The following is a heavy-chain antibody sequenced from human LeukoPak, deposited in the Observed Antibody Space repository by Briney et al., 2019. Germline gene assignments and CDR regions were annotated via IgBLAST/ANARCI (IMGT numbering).Heavy chain of an antibody. J-gene: IGHJ4*02. V-gene: IGHV1-18*01. CDR1: GYTFTSYG. Sequence: GASVKVSCKASGYTFTSYGITWVRQAPGQGLEWKGWISAYNAYTYYAQKLQGRVTMTTDTSTSTAYMELRSLRSDDTAVYYCARDVLHRIHYDSSAYYPGSSYWGQGTLVTVSS. D-gene: IGHD3-22*01. CDR3: ARDVLHRIHYDSSAYYPGSSY. CDR2: ISAYNAYT.